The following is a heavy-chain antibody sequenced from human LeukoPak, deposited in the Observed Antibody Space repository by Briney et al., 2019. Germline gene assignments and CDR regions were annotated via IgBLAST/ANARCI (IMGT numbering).Heavy chain of an antibody. CDR1: GGSISSYY. CDR2: IYYSGST. J-gene: IGHJ6*03. CDR3: ARRYCSSTSCYMGYYYMDV. V-gene: IGHV4-59*01. Sequence: SETLSLTCTVSGGSISSYYWSWIRQPPGKGLEWIGYIYYSGSTNYNPSLKSRVTISVDTSKNQFSLKLSSVTAADTAVYYCARRYCSSTSCYMGYYYMDVWGKGTTVTVSS. D-gene: IGHD2-2*02.